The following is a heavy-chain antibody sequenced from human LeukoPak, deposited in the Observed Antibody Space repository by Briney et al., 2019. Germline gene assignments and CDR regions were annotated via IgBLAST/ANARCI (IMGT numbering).Heavy chain of an antibody. Sequence: GGSLRLSCAASGFTVSSSYMYWVRQAPGKGLEWVSFFYRGETTYYAESVRGRFTISRDISKNTLYLLMNSLMPEDTAVYYCAREVVSIPSYFESWGQGTRVTVSS. V-gene: IGHV3-53*01. CDR3: AREVVSIPSYFES. J-gene: IGHJ4*02. D-gene: IGHD2-15*01. CDR2: FYRGETT. CDR1: GFTVSSSY.